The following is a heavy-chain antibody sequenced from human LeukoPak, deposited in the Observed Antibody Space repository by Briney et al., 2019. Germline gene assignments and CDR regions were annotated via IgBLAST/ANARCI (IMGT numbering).Heavy chain of an antibody. CDR2: ISAYNGNT. Sequence: GASVKVSCTASGYTCTSYGISWVRQAPGQGLEWMGWISAYNGNTKYAQKLQGRVTMRTDTSTSTAYMELRSLRSDDTAVYYCATEMAPAKSYYHYMDVWGKGTTVTVS. J-gene: IGHJ6*03. CDR1: GYTCTSYG. V-gene: IGHV1-18*01. D-gene: IGHD5-24*01. CDR3: ATEMAPAKSYYHYMDV.